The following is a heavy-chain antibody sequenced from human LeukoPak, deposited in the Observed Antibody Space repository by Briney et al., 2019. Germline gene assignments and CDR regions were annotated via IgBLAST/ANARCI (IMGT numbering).Heavy chain of an antibody. J-gene: IGHJ4*02. CDR1: GLIFSNYW. V-gene: IGHV3-74*01. D-gene: IGHD3-10*02. CDR3: ASAYTYVRLGDH. CDR2: TNLHGTAV. Sequence: GRSLRLSCAVSGLIFSNYWMHWVRHAPGKGLVWVARTNLHGTAVDYADPVKGRFTISRDNSKNMLFLQMNSLRVEDTAVYYCASAYTYVRLGDHWGQGTLVTVSP.